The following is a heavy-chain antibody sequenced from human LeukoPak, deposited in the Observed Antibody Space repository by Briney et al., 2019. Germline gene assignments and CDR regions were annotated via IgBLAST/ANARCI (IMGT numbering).Heavy chain of an antibody. V-gene: IGHV4-30-4*08. CDR1: GGSISSGDYY. CDR2: IYYSGST. Sequence: SETLSLTCTVSGGSISSGDYYWSWIRQPPGKGLEWIGYIYYSGSTYYNPSLKSRVTISVDTSKNQFSLKLSSVTAADTAVYYRARDRNGRLEGPLSVVAFDIWGQGTMVTVSS. CDR3: ARDRNGRLEGPLSVVAFDI. J-gene: IGHJ3*02. D-gene: IGHD4-23*01.